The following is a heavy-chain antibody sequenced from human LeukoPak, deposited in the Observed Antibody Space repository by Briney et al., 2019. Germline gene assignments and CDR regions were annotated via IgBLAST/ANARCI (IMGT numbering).Heavy chain of an antibody. CDR3: ARTVDILTGYYVYHFDH. V-gene: IGHV3-20*04. CDR2: IQWNGGSP. CDR1: GFTFDNYA. D-gene: IGHD3-9*01. Sequence: GGSLRLSCAASGFTFDNYAMSWVRQAPGKGLEWVSGIQWNGGSPAYADSVKGRFTISRDNPKNSLYLRMDSLRAEDTALYYCARTVDILTGYYVYHFDHWGQGTLVTVSS. J-gene: IGHJ4*02.